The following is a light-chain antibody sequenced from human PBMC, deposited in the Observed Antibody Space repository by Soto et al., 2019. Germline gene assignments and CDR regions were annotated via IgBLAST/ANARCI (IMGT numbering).Light chain of an antibody. CDR3: SSYTSSSTYV. CDR2: EVS. Sequence: QSALAQPASVSGAPGQSITISCSGTSSDTAGYNYVSWDRQPPGKAPKLMIYEVSNRPSGGSNRFSGSKSGNTASLTISGLQAEDEADHYCSSYTSSSTYVFGTGTKVTV. V-gene: IGLV2-14*01. CDR1: SSDTAGYNY. J-gene: IGLJ1*01.